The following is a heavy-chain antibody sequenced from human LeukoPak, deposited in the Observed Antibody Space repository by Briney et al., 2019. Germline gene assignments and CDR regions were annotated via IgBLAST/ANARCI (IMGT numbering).Heavy chain of an antibody. V-gene: IGHV4-61*08. CDR3: ASLIGGFGELRPYNTLYYAMDV. J-gene: IGHJ6*02. D-gene: IGHD3-10*01. Sequence: SETLSLTCTVSGGSISSGGYYWSWIRQPPGKGLEWIGYINYSGSTNYNPSLKSRVTISVDTSKNQFSLKLSSVTAADTAVYYCASLIGGFGELRPYNTLYYAMDVWGQGTTVTVSS. CDR2: INYSGST. CDR1: GGSISSGGYY.